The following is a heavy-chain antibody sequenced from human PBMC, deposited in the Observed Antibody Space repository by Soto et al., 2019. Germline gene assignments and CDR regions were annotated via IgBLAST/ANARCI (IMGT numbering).Heavy chain of an antibody. CDR1: GYTFTSYG. Sequence: GASVKVSCKASGYTFTSYGISWVRQAPGQGLEWMGWISAYNGNTNYAQKLQGRVTMTTDTSTSTAYMELRSLRSDDTAVYYCARDYYYDILTGYATRYYSGMDVWGQGTTVTVSS. CDR3: ARDYYYDILTGYATRYYSGMDV. V-gene: IGHV1-18*01. CDR2: ISAYNGNT. D-gene: IGHD3-9*01. J-gene: IGHJ6*02.